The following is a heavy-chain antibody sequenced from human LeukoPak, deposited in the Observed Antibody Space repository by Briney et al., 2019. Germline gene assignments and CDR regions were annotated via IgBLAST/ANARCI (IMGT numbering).Heavy chain of an antibody. D-gene: IGHD3-22*01. V-gene: IGHV1-46*01. CDR3: ARVWGYYYDSSGYSDFDY. Sequence: ASVKVSCKASGYTFTSYFMHWVRQAPGQGLEWMGIINPSGGSTTYAQKFQGRVTLTRDTSTSTVYMELSSLRSEDTAVYYCARVWGYYYDSSGYSDFDYWGQGTLVTVSS. CDR1: GYTFTSYF. J-gene: IGHJ4*02. CDR2: INPSGGST.